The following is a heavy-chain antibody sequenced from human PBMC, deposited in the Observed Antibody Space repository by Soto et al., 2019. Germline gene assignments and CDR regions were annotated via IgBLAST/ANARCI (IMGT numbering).Heavy chain of an antibody. D-gene: IGHD1-1*01. CDR2: IYYNGNT. Sequence: QLQLQESGPGLVKPSETLSLTCTVSGGSISSSPYYWAWIRQPPGTGLQWIGNIYYNGNTFYNPSLRSRVTISIDTSKGQCSLGLSSVTASDTAVYYCARHGPLTNNWNQLNCWGQGTLVTVSS. J-gene: IGHJ4*02. CDR3: ARHGPLTNNWNQLNC. CDR1: GGSISSSPYY. V-gene: IGHV4-39*01.